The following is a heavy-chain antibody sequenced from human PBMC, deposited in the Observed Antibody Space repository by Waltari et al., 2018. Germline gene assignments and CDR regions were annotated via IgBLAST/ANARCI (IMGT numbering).Heavy chain of an antibody. J-gene: IGHJ4*02. Sequence: QVQLVESGGGVVQPGRSLRLSCAASGFTFSSYAMHWVRQAPGKGLEWVAVISYDGSNQYYADSVKGRFTISRDNSKNTLYLQMNSLRAEDTAVYYCARDEPGYYDSRSYFDYWGQGTLVTVSS. CDR2: ISYDGSNQ. CDR3: ARDEPGYYDSRSYFDY. D-gene: IGHD3-22*01. V-gene: IGHV3-30*01. CDR1: GFTFSSYA.